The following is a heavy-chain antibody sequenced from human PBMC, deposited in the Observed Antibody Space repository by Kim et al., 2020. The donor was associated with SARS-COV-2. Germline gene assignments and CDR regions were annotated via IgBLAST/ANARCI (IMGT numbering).Heavy chain of an antibody. V-gene: IGHV4-39*01. CDR1: GGSISSSSYY. J-gene: IGHJ5*02. Sequence: SETLSLTCTVSGGSISSSSYYWGWIRQPPGKGLEWIGSIYYSGSTYYNPSLKSRVTISVDTSKNQFSLKLSSVTAADTAVYYCAPYYYDSSGPNWFDPWCQGTLVTVSS. CDR3: APYYYDSSGPNWFDP. CDR2: IYYSGST. D-gene: IGHD3-22*01.